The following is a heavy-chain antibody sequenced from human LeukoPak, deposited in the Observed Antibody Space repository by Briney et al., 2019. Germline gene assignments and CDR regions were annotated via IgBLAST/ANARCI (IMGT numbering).Heavy chain of an antibody. CDR2: IYTSGST. V-gene: IGHV4-61*02. CDR3: AREIPTLWFGELLPYYYMDV. CDR1: GGSISSGSYY. Sequence: SETLSLTCTVSGGSISSGSYYWSWIRQSAGKGLEWIGRIYTSGSTNYNPSLKSRVTISVDTSKNQFSLKLSSVTAADTAVYYCAREIPTLWFGELLPYYYMDVWGKGTTVTVSS. D-gene: IGHD3-10*01. J-gene: IGHJ6*03.